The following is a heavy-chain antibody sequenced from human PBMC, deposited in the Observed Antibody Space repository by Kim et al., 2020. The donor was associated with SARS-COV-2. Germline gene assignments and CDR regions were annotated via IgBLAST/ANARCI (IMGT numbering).Heavy chain of an antibody. CDR2: IIADNGNA. CDR1: GYTFTGNA. J-gene: IGHJ4*02. D-gene: IGHD6-13*01. CDR3: ARDRAASAAYYFDY. V-gene: IGHV1-3*01. Sequence: ASVKVSCKASGYTFTGNAMHWVRQAPGQRLEWMGWIIADNGNARSSQIFQGRVTFTRDTSASTAYMELSSLTYEDTAVYYCARDRAASAAYYFDYWGQGTLVTVSS.